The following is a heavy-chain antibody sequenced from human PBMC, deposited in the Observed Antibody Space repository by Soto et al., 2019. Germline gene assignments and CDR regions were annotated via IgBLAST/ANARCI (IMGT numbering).Heavy chain of an antibody. J-gene: IGHJ6*02. Sequence: ASVKVSCKASGYTFTGYYMHWVRQAPGQGLEWMGWINPNSGGTNYAQKFQGWVTMTRDTSISTAYMDLSRLRSDDTAVYYCARVSTVTNRDYYYGMDVWGQGTTVTVSS. CDR1: GYTFTGYY. D-gene: IGHD4-17*01. CDR2: INPNSGGT. V-gene: IGHV1-2*04. CDR3: ARVSTVTNRDYYYGMDV.